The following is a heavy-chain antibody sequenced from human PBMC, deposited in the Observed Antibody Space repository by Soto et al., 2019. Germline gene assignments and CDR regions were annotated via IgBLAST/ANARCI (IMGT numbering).Heavy chain of an antibody. CDR2: IYSGGST. Sequence: PGGSLRLSCAASGFIVSSNYMNWVRQAPGKGLEWVSVIYSGGSTYYADSVKGRFTISRDNSKNTLYLQMNSLRAEDTAVYYCARDRNPTGMDVWGQGTTVTVSS. J-gene: IGHJ6*02. CDR1: GFIVSSNY. CDR3: ARDRNPTGMDV. V-gene: IGHV3-66*01. D-gene: IGHD1-1*01.